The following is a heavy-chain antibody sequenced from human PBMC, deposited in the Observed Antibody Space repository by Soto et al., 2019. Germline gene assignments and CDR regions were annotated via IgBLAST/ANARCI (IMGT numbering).Heavy chain of an antibody. J-gene: IGHJ3*02. CDR1: GYTFNGYY. Sequence: ASLKVSCKASGYTFNGYYMHWVRQAPGQGLEWMGWINPNSGGTNYAQKFQGRVTMTRDTSISTAYMELRLNSVTAADTAVYYCARGGSGSNQGGPFAIWGQGTMVTVSS. D-gene: IGHD1-26*01. CDR3: ARGGSGSNQGGPFAI. CDR2: INPNSGGT. V-gene: IGHV1-2*02.